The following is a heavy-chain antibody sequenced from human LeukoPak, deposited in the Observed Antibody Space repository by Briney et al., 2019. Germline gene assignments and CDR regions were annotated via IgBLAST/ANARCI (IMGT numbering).Heavy chain of an antibody. CDR1: GYTFTSYG. CDR2: ISAYNGNT. J-gene: IGHJ4*02. CDR3: ARGAIDIVAVVAATFFDY. V-gene: IGHV1-18*01. Sequence: ASVKVSCKXSGYTFTSYGISWVRQAPGQGFEWMGWISAYNGNTNYAQKLQGRVTMTTDTSTSTAYMELRSLRSDDTAVYYCARGAIDIVAVVAATFFDYWGQGTLVTVSS. D-gene: IGHD2-15*01.